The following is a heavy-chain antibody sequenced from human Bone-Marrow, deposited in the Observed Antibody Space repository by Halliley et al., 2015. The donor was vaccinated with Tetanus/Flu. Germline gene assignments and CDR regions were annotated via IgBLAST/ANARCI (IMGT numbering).Heavy chain of an antibody. CDR1: GYSFTTYW. CDR3: AALIAASHFTDY. Sequence: QLVQSGAEVKKPGESLKISCKGSGYSFTTYWIGWMRQVPGQGLELMGLIYPGDSDTWYSPSFQGQVIISADKSVTSAYLQWTTLKASDTAIYYCAALIAASHFTDYWGQGTLVTVSS. J-gene: IGHJ4*02. D-gene: IGHD6-13*01. CDR2: IYPGDSDT. V-gene: IGHV5-51*01.